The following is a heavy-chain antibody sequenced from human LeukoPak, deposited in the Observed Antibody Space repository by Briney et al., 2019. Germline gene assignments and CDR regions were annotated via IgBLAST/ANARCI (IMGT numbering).Heavy chain of an antibody. CDR2: ISDNGGST. CDR3: AKCISGSYPNKPYDY. D-gene: IGHD1-26*01. CDR1: RFTFSSYA. J-gene: IGHJ4*02. Sequence: GGSLRLSCAASRFTFSSYAMNWVRQAPGKGLEWVSTISDNGGSTYYADSVKGRFTISRDNSKNTLYLQMNSLRAEDTAVYYCAKCISGSYPNKPYDYWGQGALVTVSS. V-gene: IGHV3-23*01.